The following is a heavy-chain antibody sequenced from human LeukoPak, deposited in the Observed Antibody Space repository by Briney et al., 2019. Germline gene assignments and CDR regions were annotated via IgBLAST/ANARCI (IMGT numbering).Heavy chain of an antibody. V-gene: IGHV3-64D*06. CDR1: GFTFSSYA. CDR2: ISSNGGST. CDR3: VKDIGTAMFDY. D-gene: IGHD5-18*01. Sequence: GGSLRLSCSASGFTFSSYAMHWVRQAPGKGLEYVSAISSNGGSTYYADSVKGRFTISRDNSKNTLYLQMSSLRAEGTAVYYCVKDIGTAMFDYWGQGTLVTVSS. J-gene: IGHJ4*02.